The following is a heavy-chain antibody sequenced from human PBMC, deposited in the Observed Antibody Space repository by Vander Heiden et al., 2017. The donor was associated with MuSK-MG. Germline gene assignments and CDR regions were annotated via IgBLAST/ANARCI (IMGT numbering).Heavy chain of an antibody. Sequence: QVQLQPWGAGLLKPAETLSLTCAVSGGSFSDYYWSWIRQTPGKGLEWIGEIHHRGRVKYNPTLESRVTMSLDTSKSQVSLRVTSVNVADTAVYYCARGPQWMIYEYGLDVWGQGTTVTVS. CDR2: IHHRGRV. D-gene: IGHD5-12*01. CDR3: ARGPQWMIYEYGLDV. J-gene: IGHJ6*02. V-gene: IGHV4-34*01. CDR1: GGSFSDYY.